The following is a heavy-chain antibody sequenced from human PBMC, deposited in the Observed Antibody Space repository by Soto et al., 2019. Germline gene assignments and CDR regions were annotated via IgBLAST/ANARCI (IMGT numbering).Heavy chain of an antibody. CDR2: IFYSGST. D-gene: IGHD2-15*01. Sequence: PSETLSLTCTVSGVSINTNNYYWGWVRQPPGKGLEWIGNIFYSGSTFYNPSLRSRLTISVDTSKNQFSLRLSSVTAADAAVYYCAGFVVPASRNTGFDYWGQGTLVTVSS. CDR3: AGFVVPASRNTGFDY. J-gene: IGHJ4*02. V-gene: IGHV4-39*01. CDR1: GVSINTNNYY.